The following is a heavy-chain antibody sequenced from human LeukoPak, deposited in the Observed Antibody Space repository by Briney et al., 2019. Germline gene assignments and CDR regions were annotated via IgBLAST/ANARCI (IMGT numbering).Heavy chain of an antibody. Sequence: GGSLRLSCAASGFTFSSYAMSWVRQAPGKGLEWVSAISGSGGSTYYADSVKGRVTISRDNSKNTLYLQMNSLRAEDTAVYYCAKGSRYYYDSSGYYCWGQGTLVTVSS. CDR3: AKGSRYYYDSSGYYC. CDR1: GFTFSSYA. J-gene: IGHJ4*02. D-gene: IGHD3-22*01. CDR2: ISGSGGST. V-gene: IGHV3-23*01.